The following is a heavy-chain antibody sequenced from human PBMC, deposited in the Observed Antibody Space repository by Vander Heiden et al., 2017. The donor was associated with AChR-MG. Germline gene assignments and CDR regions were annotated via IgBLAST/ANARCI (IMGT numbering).Heavy chain of an antibody. CDR3: ARDLGSNNDAYDI. V-gene: IGHV3-21*01. J-gene: IGHJ3*02. CDR2: VSRSSGSR. D-gene: IGHD1-1*01. CDR1: CSTFSAYS. Sequence: EAQLVASGGGLVKPGGSLRLSCAASCSTFSAYSMNWVRQDHGKGQGWGSSVSRSSGSRSYADSVKGRFTISRDNAKSPLYLQMNSLRAEETAVYYCARDLGSNNDAYDIWGQGTMVNVSS.